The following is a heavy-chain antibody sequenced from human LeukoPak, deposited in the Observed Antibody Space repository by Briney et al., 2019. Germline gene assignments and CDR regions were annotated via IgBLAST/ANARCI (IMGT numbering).Heavy chain of an antibody. V-gene: IGHV4-61*01. CDR2: IYYSGST. D-gene: IGHD3-10*01. CDR1: GGSISSGSYY. Sequence: PSETLSLTCTVSGGSISSGSYYWSWIRQPPGKGLEWIGYIYYSGSTNYNPSLKSRVTISVDTSKNQFSLKLSSVTAADTAVYYCAGWNYGSGSYYKGGIWFDPWGQGTLVTVSS. J-gene: IGHJ5*02. CDR3: AGWNYGSGSYYKGGIWFDP.